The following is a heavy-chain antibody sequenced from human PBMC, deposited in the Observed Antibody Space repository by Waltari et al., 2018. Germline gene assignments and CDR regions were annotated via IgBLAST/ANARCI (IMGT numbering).Heavy chain of an antibody. J-gene: IGHJ4*02. CDR1: GYTFTGYY. CDR2: INPNSGGT. V-gene: IGHV1-2*04. CDR3: ARGVIAVAGTGYFDY. Sequence: QVQLVQSGAEVKKPGASVKVSCKASGYTFTGYYMHWVRQAPGQGLEWMGWINPNSGGTNYAQKFQGWVTMTRDTSISTAYMELSRLRSDDTAVYYCARGVIAVAGTGYFDYWGQGTLVTVSS. D-gene: IGHD6-19*01.